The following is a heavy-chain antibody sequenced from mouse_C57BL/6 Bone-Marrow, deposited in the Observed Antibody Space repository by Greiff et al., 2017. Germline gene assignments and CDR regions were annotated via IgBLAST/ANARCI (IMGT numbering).Heavy chain of an antibody. CDR1: GFTFSNYW. V-gene: IGHV6-3*01. J-gene: IGHJ1*03. D-gene: IGHD1-1*01. Sequence: EVQGVESGGGLVQPGGSMKLSCVASGFTFSNYWMNWVRQSPAKGLEWVAQIRLKSDNYATHYAESVKGRFTISRADSKSSVYLQMNNVRAEDTGIYYCAVGSSYVGYFDVWGTGTTVTVSS. CDR2: IRLKSDNYAT. CDR3: AVGSSYVGYFDV.